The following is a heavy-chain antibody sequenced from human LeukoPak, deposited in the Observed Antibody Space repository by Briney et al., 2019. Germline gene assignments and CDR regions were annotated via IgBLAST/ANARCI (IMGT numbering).Heavy chain of an antibody. D-gene: IGHD5-18*01. V-gene: IGHV3-48*01. CDR1: GFTFSSYS. CDR2: ISSSSSTI. Sequence: PGASLGLSCAASGFTFSSYSMNWVRQAPGKGLEWVSYISSSSSTIYYADSVRGRFTISRDNAKNSLYLQMNSLRAEDTAVYYCARDWIQLSFDYWGQGTLVTVSS. J-gene: IGHJ4*02. CDR3: ARDWIQLSFDY.